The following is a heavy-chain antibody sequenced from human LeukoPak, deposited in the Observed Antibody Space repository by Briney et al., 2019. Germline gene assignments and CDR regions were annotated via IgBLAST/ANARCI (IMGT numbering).Heavy chain of an antibody. Sequence: ASVKVSCKASGYTFINYFIHWVRQTPGQGLEWVGLINPSGGSASYAQRFQGRVTMTRDTSTSTVYMEVSSLRSEDTAFYYCAREDYGSNWSFCDYWGQGTLVTVSS. CDR3: AREDYGSNWSFCDY. D-gene: IGHD6-13*01. CDR1: GYTFINYF. V-gene: IGHV1-46*01. J-gene: IGHJ4*02. CDR2: INPSGGSA.